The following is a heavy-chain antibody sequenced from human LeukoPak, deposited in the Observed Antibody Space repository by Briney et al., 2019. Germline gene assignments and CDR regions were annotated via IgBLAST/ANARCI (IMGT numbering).Heavy chain of an antibody. V-gene: IGHV4-34*01. Sequence: PSETLSLTCAVYGGSLSGFYWSWIRQSPGKGLEWIGEINQSGSTNYNPSLKSRVTISVDTSKNQFSLKLSSVTAADTAVYYCARVSGRFTWYFDLWGRGTLVTVSS. CDR2: INQSGST. J-gene: IGHJ2*01. CDR1: GGSLSGFY. CDR3: ARVSGRFTWYFDL.